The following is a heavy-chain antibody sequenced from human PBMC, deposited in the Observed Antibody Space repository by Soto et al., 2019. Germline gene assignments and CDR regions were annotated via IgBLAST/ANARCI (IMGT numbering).Heavy chain of an antibody. CDR3: AKSPGMYYYDSSGYYHYDY. CDR2: ISGSGVST. J-gene: IGHJ4*02. Sequence: ASGFTFSSYAMSWVRQAPGKRLEWVSAISGSGVSTYYADSVKGRFTISRDNSKNTLYLQMNSLRAEDTAVYYCAKSPGMYYYDSSGYYHYDYWGQGTLVTVSS. D-gene: IGHD3-22*01. V-gene: IGHV3-23*01. CDR1: GFTFSSYA.